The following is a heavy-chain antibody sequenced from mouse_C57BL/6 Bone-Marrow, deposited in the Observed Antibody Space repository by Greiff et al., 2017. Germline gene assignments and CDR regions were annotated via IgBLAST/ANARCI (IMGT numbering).Heavy chain of an antibody. CDR1: GYSFTGYY. D-gene: IGHD2-3*01. CDR3: ARIRGDGYSWFAY. J-gene: IGHJ3*01. V-gene: IGHV1-42*01. CDR2: INPSTGGT. Sequence: EVKVVESGPELVKPGASVKISCKASGYSFTGYYMNWVKQSPEKSLEWIGEINPSTGGTTYNQKFKAKATLTVDKSSSTAYMQLKSLTSEDSAVYYCARIRGDGYSWFAYWGQGTLVTVSA.